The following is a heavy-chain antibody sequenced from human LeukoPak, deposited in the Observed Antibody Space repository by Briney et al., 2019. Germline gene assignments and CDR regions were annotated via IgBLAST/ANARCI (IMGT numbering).Heavy chain of an antibody. CDR3: ARRAQNTAMVLVFDY. V-gene: IGHV4-38-2*01. D-gene: IGHD5-18*01. Sequence: PSETLSLTCAVSGYSISSGYYWGCIRQPPGKGLEWIGSIYHSGSTYYDPSLKSRVTISVDTSKNQFSLKLSSVTAADTAVYYCARRAQNTAMVLVFDYWGQGTLVTVSS. J-gene: IGHJ4*02. CDR2: IYHSGST. CDR1: GYSISSGYY.